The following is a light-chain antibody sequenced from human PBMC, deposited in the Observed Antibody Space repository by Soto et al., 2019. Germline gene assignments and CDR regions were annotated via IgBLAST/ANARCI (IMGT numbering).Light chain of an antibody. Sequence: AIQMSQSPSSLSASVGYIFTITCLASQDIRNDLAWYQQKPGQAPHLLIFAAFNLQSGVPSRFSGGGSGTHFTLTISSLQPDDFATYYCLQYYNFSWTFGQGTKVDIK. CDR2: AAF. CDR1: QDIRND. J-gene: IGKJ1*01. V-gene: IGKV1-6*02. CDR3: LQYYNFSWT.